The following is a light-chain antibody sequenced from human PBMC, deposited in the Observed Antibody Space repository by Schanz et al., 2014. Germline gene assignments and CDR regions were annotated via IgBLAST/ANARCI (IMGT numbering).Light chain of an antibody. J-gene: IGLJ2*01. CDR1: SSDVGGYNY. CDR2: EVN. V-gene: IGLV2-14*01. Sequence: QSALTQPASVSGSPGQSITISCTGTSSDVGGYNYVSWYQQHPGKAPKLMIYEVNKRPSGVPDRFSGSKSGNTASLTISGLQAEDEADYYCSSYPSSDTLVFGGGTKLTVL. CDR3: SSYPSSDTLV.